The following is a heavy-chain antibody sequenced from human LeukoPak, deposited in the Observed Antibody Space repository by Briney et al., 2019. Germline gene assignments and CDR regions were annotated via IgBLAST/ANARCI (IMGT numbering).Heavy chain of an antibody. J-gene: IGHJ4*02. Sequence: GGSLRLSCAASGFTFSSYSMNWVRQAPGKGLEWVSSISSSSSYIYYADSVKGRFTISRDNAKNSLYLQMNSLRAEDAAVYYCARDRWQPYYFDYWGRGTLVTVSS. CDR3: ARDRWQPYYFDY. CDR2: ISSSSSYI. V-gene: IGHV3-21*01. D-gene: IGHD2-15*01. CDR1: GFTFSSYS.